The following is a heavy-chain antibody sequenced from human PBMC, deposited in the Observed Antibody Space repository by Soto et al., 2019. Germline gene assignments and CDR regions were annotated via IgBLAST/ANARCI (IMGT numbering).Heavy chain of an antibody. Sequence: EVQLVESGGGLVKPGWSLRLSCAASGFTFISYSMNWVRQAPGKGLEWVSSISSSSSYIYYADSVKGRFTISRDNAKNSLYLQMNSLRAEDTAVYYCARDTNLVVVAAPHDYWGQGTLVTVSS. D-gene: IGHD2-15*01. V-gene: IGHV3-21*01. J-gene: IGHJ4*02. CDR1: GFTFISYS. CDR2: ISSSSSYI. CDR3: ARDTNLVVVAAPHDY.